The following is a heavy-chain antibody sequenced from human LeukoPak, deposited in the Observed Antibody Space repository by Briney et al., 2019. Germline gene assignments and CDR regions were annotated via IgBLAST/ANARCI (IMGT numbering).Heavy chain of an antibody. J-gene: IGHJ4*01. CDR1: GFTFSSYS. CDR2: ISSSSSYI. Sequence: GGSLRLSCAASGFTFSSYSMNWVRQAPGKGLEWVSSISSSSSYIYYADSVKGRFTISRDNAKNSLYLQMNSLRAEDTAVYYCARSANPPLLWFGESDYWGHGTLVTVSS. D-gene: IGHD3-10*01. CDR3: ARSANPPLLWFGESDY. V-gene: IGHV3-21*01.